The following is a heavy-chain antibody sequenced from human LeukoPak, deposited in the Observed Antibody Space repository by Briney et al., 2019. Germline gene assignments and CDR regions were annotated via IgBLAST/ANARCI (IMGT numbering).Heavy chain of an antibody. V-gene: IGHV1-2*02. CDR3: ARDKAPSGWHKRWWFDP. D-gene: IGHD6-19*01. J-gene: IGHJ5*02. Sequence: ASVKVSCKASGYTFTGYYMHWVRQAPGQGLEWMGWINPNSGGTNYAQKFQGRVTMTRDTSISTAYMELSRLRSDDTAVYYCARDKAPSGWHKRWWFDPWGQGTLATVSS. CDR1: GYTFTGYY. CDR2: INPNSGGT.